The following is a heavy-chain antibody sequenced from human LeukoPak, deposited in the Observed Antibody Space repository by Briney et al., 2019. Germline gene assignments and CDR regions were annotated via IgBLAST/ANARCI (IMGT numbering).Heavy chain of an antibody. Sequence: GGSLRLSCAAPGLTFGSYAMSWVRQAPGKGLEWVSAISGSGGSTYYADSVKGRFTISRDNARNTLYLQMNSLRAEDTAVYYCARGGPIYCSGDSCYPGDYWGQGTLVTVSS. J-gene: IGHJ4*02. CDR1: GLTFGSYA. CDR2: ISGSGGST. CDR3: ARGGPIYCSGDSCYPGDY. V-gene: IGHV3-23*01. D-gene: IGHD2-15*01.